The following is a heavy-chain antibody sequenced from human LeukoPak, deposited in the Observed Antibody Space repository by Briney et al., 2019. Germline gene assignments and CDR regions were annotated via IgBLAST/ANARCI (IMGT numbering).Heavy chain of an antibody. CDR1: GYTFTRYG. CDR2: ISAYNGNT. D-gene: IGHD3-10*01. CDR3: ARDDDYGSGSYYHYYYGMDV. V-gene: IGHV1-18*04. Sequence: ASVKVSCKASGYTFTRYGISWVRQAPGQGLEWMGWISAYNGNTNYAQKLQGRVTMTTDTSTSTAYMELRSLRSDDTAVYYCARDDDYGSGSYYHYYYGMDVWGKGTTVTVSS. J-gene: IGHJ6*04.